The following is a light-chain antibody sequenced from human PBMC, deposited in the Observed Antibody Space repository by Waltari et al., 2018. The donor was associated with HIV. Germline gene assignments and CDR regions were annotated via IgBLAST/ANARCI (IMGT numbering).Light chain of an antibody. Sequence: DIQLTQSPSFLSASVGDRVTVACRASQDISDFLAWYQQKPGTAPRLLIYDASTLYSGVPSRFRGSGSGTEFTLTISSLQPADFASYYCQQLHTFPLTFGGGTKV. J-gene: IGKJ4*01. CDR1: QDISDF. CDR2: DAS. CDR3: QQLHTFPLT. V-gene: IGKV1-9*01.